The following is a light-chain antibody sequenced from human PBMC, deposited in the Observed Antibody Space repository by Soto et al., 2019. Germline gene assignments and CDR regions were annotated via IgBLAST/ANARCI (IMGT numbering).Light chain of an antibody. V-gene: IGKV3-11*01. J-gene: IGKJ2*01. CDR2: DAS. CDR3: QQRSNLMYT. Sequence: EIVLTQSPATLALSPGERATLSCRASQSVSSYLAWYQQKPGQGPRLLIYDASARATGIPARFSGSGSGTEFTLTISSLEPEDFAVYYCQQRSNLMYTFGQGTKLEIK. CDR1: QSVSSY.